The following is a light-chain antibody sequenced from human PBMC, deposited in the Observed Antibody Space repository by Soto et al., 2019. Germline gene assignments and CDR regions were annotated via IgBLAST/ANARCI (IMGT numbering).Light chain of an antibody. CDR1: HIINNDY. Sequence: EIVLTQSPGTLSLSPGEGAILSCRASHIINNDYLSWYQQKPGQAPRLLSYGASSRATGIPYRFSCGGSGTDFTLTVTSLEPEDFAVYYCQQFSSYPLPLGGGTKVDI. CDR2: GAS. CDR3: QQFSSYPLP. J-gene: IGKJ4*01. V-gene: IGKV3-20*01.